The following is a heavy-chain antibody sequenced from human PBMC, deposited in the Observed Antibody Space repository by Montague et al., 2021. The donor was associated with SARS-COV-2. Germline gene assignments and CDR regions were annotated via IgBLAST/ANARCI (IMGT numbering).Heavy chain of an antibody. J-gene: IGHJ6*03. Sequence: SLSLSCAASGFTFSTNLMSWVRQAPGKGLEWVANIKQDGSDKFYVDSVKGRLTLSTDNAKNSVYLQMDGLRPEDTAVYYCARDFYYYMDVWGKGTTVTVSS. CDR2: IKQDGSDK. CDR1: GFTFSTNL. V-gene: IGHV3-7*01. CDR3: ARDFYYYMDV.